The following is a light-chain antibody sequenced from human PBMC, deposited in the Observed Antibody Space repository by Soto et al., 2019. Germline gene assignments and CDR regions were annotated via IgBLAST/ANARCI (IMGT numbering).Light chain of an antibody. CDR2: GAS. CDR3: QQYGSLWT. J-gene: IGKJ1*01. Sequence: EIVLTQSPGTLSLSPGERATLSCRASQSVSSSYLVWYQQKPGQAPRLLIYGASSRATGIPDRFSGSGSGTDFTLTISRLEPEDFAMYYCQQYGSLWTFGQGTKVEIK. V-gene: IGKV3-20*01. CDR1: QSVSSSY.